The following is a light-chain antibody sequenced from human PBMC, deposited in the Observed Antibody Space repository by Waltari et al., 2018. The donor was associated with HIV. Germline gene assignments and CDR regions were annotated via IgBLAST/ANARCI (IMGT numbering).Light chain of an antibody. CDR2: AAS. CDR3: QQGYSSPYT. V-gene: IGKV1-39*01. J-gene: IGKJ2*01. CDR1: QSISTY. Sequence: DIQMTQPPSSLSASVGDRVIITCRASQSISTYLNWYQQKPGKAPKLLIYAASNLQSGVPSGFRGGGSGTDFSLTISSLQPEDFATYYCQQGYSSPYTFGQGTKVEIK.